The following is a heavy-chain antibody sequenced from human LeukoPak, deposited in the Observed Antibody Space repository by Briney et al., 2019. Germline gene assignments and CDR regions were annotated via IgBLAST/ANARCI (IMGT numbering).Heavy chain of an antibody. CDR2: IYYSGST. V-gene: IGHV4-59*01. CDR1: GGSISSYY. CDR3: ARXXXYDXSGYSSDAFDI. D-gene: IGHD3-22*01. J-gene: IGHJ3*02. Sequence: SETLSLTCTVSGGSISSYYWSWIRQPPGKGLEWIGYIYYSGSTNYNPSLKSRVTISVDTSKNQFSLKLSSVTAADTAVYYCARXXXYDXSGYSSDAFDIWGQGTMVTVSS.